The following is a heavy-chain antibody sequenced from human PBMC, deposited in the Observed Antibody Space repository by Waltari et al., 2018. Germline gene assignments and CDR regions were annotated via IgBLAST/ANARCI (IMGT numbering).Heavy chain of an antibody. Sequence: QVQLQQWGAGLLKPSETLSLTCAVYGRSFSGYYWSWIRQPPGKGLEWIGEINHSGSTNYNPSLKSRVTISVDTSKNQFSLKLSSVTAADTAVYYCARGMATGAIDYWGQGTLVTVSS. CDR2: INHSGST. CDR1: GRSFSGYY. V-gene: IGHV4-34*01. D-gene: IGHD7-27*01. J-gene: IGHJ4*02. CDR3: ARGMATGAIDY.